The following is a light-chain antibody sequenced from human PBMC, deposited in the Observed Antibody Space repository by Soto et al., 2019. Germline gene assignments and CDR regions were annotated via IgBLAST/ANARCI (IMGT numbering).Light chain of an antibody. CDR3: NSYTGSGTVV. CDR1: SSDVGGSIY. V-gene: IGLV2-14*01. Sequence: QSALTQPASVSGWPGQSITIYCTGTSSDVGGSIYVSWYQLSPGKAPKLLIYDVDRPSGVPNRFSGSKAGNTASLTISGLQAEDEADYYRNSYTGSGTVVFGGGTKLTVL. CDR2: DV. J-gene: IGLJ3*02.